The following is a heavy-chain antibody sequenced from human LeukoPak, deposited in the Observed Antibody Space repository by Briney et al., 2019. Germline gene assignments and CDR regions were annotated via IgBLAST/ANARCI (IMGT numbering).Heavy chain of an antibody. V-gene: IGHV1-2*02. CDR1: GYTFTGYY. CDR3: ARAPYSSSPDY. D-gene: IGHD6-6*01. J-gene: IGHJ4*02. CDR2: INPNSGGI. Sequence: ASVKVSCKASGYTFTGYYMHWVRQAPGQGLEWMGWINPNSGGINYAQKFQGRVTMTRDTSISTAYMELSRLRSDDTAVYYCARAPYSSSPDYWGQGTLVTVSS.